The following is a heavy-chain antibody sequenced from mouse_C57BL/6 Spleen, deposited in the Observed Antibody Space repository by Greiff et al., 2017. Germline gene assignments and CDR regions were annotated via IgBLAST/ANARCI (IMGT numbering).Heavy chain of an antibody. CDR2: NYPGDGDT. CDR1: GYAFSSYW. CDR3: ARSGSSYLFAY. V-gene: IGHV1-80*01. D-gene: IGHD1-1*01. Sequence: QVQLQQSGAELVKPGASVKISCKASGYAFSSYWMNWGKRRPGKGLVWIGQNYPGDGDTNYNGKFKVKATLTADKSSSTAYMQLSSLTSEDSAVYFCARSGSSYLFAYWGQGTLVTVSA. J-gene: IGHJ3*01.